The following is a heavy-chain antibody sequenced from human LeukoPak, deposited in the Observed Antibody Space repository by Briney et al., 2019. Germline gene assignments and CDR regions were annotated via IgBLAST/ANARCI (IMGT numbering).Heavy chain of an antibody. V-gene: IGHV4-39*07. Sequence: PSEALSLTCTVSGASISSSSYYWGWIRQPPGKGLEWIGSIYYSGSTYYNPSLKSRVTISVDTSKNQFSLKLSSVTAADTAVYYCARVNLSWDSKYYFDYWGQGTLVTVSS. CDR1: GASISSSSYY. CDR2: IYYSGST. CDR3: ARVNLSWDSKYYFDY. D-gene: IGHD6-13*01. J-gene: IGHJ4*02.